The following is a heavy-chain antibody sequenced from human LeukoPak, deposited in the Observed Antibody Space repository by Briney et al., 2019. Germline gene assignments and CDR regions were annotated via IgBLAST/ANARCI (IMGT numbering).Heavy chain of an antibody. J-gene: IGHJ4*02. CDR2: IYYSGST. Sequence: SETLSLTCSVSGGSISSSSYYWGWIRQPPGKGLEWIGSIYYSGSTYYNPSLKSRVTISVDTSKNQFSLKLSSVTAADTAVYYCARESGYSNLDYWGQGTLVTVSS. V-gene: IGHV4-39*07. D-gene: IGHD4-11*01. CDR3: ARESGYSNLDY. CDR1: GGSISSSSYY.